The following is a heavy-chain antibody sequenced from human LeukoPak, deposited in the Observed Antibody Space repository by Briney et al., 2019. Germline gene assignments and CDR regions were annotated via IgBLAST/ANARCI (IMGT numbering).Heavy chain of an antibody. CDR3: ARVVDDYYDSSGYLFDY. V-gene: IGHV4-34*01. D-gene: IGHD3-22*01. CDR1: GGSFSGYY. CDR2: INHSGST. Sequence: SETLSLTCAVYGGSFSGYYWSWIRQPPGKGLEWIGEINHSGSTNYNPSLKSRVTISVDTSKNQFSLKLSSVTAADTAVYYCARVVDDYYDSSGYLFDYWGQGTLVTVSS. J-gene: IGHJ4*02.